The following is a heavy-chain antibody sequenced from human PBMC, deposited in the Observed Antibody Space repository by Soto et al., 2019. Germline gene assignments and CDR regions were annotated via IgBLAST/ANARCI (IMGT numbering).Heavy chain of an antibody. D-gene: IGHD6-13*01. CDR3: ARARIAAAPRHLGTFDY. J-gene: IGHJ4*02. CDR1: GYTFTSYA. V-gene: IGHV1-3*01. Sequence: VASVKVSCKASGYTFTSYAMHWVRQAPGQRLELMGWINAGNGNTKYSQKFQGRVTITRDTSASTAYMELSSLRSEDTAVYYCARARIAAAPRHLGTFDYWGQGTLVTVYS. CDR2: INAGNGNT.